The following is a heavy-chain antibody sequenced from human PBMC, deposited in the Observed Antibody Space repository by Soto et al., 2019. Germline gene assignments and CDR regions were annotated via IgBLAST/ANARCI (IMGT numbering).Heavy chain of an antibody. Sequence: QVQLVQSGAEVKKPGSSVKVSCKASGGTFSSYAISWVRQAPGKGLEWMGGIIPIFGTANYAQKFQGRVTXTXXXXXXTAYMELSSLRSEYTAVYYCARTDSSGYLPFDYWGQGTLVTVSS. CDR2: IIPIFGTA. D-gene: IGHD3-22*01. CDR1: GGTFSSYA. CDR3: ARTDSSGYLPFDY. J-gene: IGHJ4*02. V-gene: IGHV1-69*01.